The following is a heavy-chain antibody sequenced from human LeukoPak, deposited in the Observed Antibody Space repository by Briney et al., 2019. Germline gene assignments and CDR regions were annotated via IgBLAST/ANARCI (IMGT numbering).Heavy chain of an antibody. V-gene: IGHV3-7*01. J-gene: IGHJ4*02. CDR1: GFTFSSYW. Sequence: GGSLRLSCAASGFTFSSYWMSWVRQAPGKGLEWVANIKQDGSEKYYVDSVKGRFTISRDNAKNSLYLQMNSLRAEDTAVYYCARDAYDSSGCPFGYWGQGTLVTVSS. CDR2: IKQDGSEK. CDR3: ARDAYDSSGCPFGY. D-gene: IGHD3-22*01.